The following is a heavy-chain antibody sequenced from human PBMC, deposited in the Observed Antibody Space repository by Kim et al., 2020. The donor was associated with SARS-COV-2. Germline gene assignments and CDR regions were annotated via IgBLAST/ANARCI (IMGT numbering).Heavy chain of an antibody. CDR3: VSPYFDF. V-gene: IGHV4-39*01. J-gene: IGHJ4*02. Sequence: YSERTYYHPSPESRVTISVDTSKNQFSPKLSSVTAADTAVYYCVSPYFDFWGQGTLVTVSS. CDR2: YSERT.